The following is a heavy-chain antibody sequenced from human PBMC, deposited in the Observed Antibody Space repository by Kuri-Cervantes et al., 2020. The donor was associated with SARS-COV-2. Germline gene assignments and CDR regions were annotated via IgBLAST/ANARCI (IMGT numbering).Heavy chain of an antibody. J-gene: IGHJ3*02. CDR3: AREGYCSSTSCYSVQGAFDI. CDR2: ISSSSSYI. D-gene: IGHD2-2*02. CDR1: GFTFSSYS. V-gene: IGHV3-21*01. Sequence: GESLKISCAASGFTFSSYSMNWVRQAPGKGLEWVSSISSSSSYIYYADSVKGRFTISRDNAKNSLYLQMNSLRAEDTAVYYCAREGYCSSTSCYSVQGAFDIWGQGTMVTVSS.